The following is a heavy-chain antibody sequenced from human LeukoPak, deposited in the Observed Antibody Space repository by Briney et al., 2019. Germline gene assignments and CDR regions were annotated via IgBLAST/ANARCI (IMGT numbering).Heavy chain of an antibody. CDR3: AREGVGTFDY. V-gene: IGHV3-30*03. D-gene: IGHD1-1*01. Sequence: GRSLRLSCAASGFTFSSYGMHWVRQAPGKGLEWVAVISYDGSNKYYADSVKGRFTISRDNSKNTLYLQMNSLRAEDTAVYYCAREGVGTFDYRGQGTLVTVSS. J-gene: IGHJ4*02. CDR1: GFTFSSYG. CDR2: ISYDGSNK.